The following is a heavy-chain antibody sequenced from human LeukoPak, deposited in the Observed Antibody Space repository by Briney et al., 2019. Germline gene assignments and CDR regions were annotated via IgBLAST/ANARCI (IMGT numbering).Heavy chain of an antibody. CDR2: IRSKAYGGTT. CDR3: TRDYYDSSGYQEWFDY. CDR1: GFTFGDYA. Sequence: GGSLRLSCTASGFTFGDYAMSWVRQAPGKGLEWVGFIRSKAYGGTTEYAASVKGRFTTSRDDSKSIAYLQTNSLKTEDTAVYYCTRDYYDSSGYQEWFDYWGQGTLVTVSS. D-gene: IGHD3-22*01. V-gene: IGHV3-49*04. J-gene: IGHJ4*02.